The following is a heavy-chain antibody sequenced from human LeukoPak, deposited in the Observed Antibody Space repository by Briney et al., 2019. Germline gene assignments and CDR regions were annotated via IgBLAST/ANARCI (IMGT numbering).Heavy chain of an antibody. CDR3: ARDYGIDV. CDR1: GFIVSSNY. CDR2: ISYDGSNK. V-gene: IGHV3-30*04. Sequence: GGSLRLSCAASGFIVSSNYMSWVRQAPGKGLGWVAVISYDGSNKYYADSVKGRFTISRDNSKNTLYLQMNSLRAEDTAVYYFARDYGIDVWGQGTTVTGSS. J-gene: IGHJ6*02.